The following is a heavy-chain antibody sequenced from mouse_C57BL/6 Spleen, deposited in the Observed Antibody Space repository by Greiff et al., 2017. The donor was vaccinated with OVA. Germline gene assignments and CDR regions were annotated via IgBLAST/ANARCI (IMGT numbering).Heavy chain of an antibody. Sequence: VQLQQSGAELVKPGASVKLSCKASGYTFTEYTIHWVKQRSGQGLEWIGWIYPGSGSIKYNEKLQDKATLTADKSSSTVYMELRRLTSEDSAVYVCARHEEDYGSSPWFAYWGQGTLVTVSA. D-gene: IGHD1-1*01. V-gene: IGHV1-62-2*01. CDR2: IYPGSGSI. CDR1: GYTFTEYT. CDR3: ARHEEDYGSSPWFAY. J-gene: IGHJ3*01.